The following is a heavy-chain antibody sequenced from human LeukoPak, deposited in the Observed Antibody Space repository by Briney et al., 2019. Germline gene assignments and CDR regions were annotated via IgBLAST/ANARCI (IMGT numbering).Heavy chain of an antibody. D-gene: IGHD3-10*02. CDR2: MNPNSGNT. J-gene: IGHJ4*02. V-gene: IGHV1-8*01. CDR1: GYTFTSYD. CDR3: ARVLLFGSNNPTDY. Sequence: ASVKVSCKASGYTFTSYDINWVRQATGQGLEWMGWMNPNSGNTGYAQKFQGRVTMTRNTSISTAYMELSSLRSEDTAVYYCARVLLFGSNNPTDYWGQGTLVTVSS.